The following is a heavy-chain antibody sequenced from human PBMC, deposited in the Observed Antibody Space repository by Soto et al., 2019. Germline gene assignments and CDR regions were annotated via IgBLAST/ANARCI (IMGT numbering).Heavy chain of an antibody. CDR3: EGSWT. J-gene: IGHJ3*01. CDR2: MSVSGAT. V-gene: IGHV3-23*01. Sequence: EVQLLESGGGLVQPGGSLRLSCEVSRFNTRNYLMSWVRQAPGKGLEWVSGMSVSGATQYADSVKGRFTISKDFSKNTLYLQMNNLRAEDTAVYHCEGSWTWGQGTMVTVSS. D-gene: IGHD5-12*01. CDR1: RFNTRNYL.